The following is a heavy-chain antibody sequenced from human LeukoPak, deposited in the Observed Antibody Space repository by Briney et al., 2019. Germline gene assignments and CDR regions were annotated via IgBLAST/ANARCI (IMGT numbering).Heavy chain of an antibody. CDR1: GGSINNYY. Sequence: SETLSLTCTVSGGSINNYYWSWIRQSAGEGLEWIGRIYTSGSTNYNPSLKSRLTMSVDTSKNQFSLKLSSVTAADTAVYYCAREISYYDSGASLVDYFDYWGQGTLVTVSS. D-gene: IGHD3-22*01. J-gene: IGHJ4*02. CDR3: AREISYYDSGASLVDYFDY. CDR2: IYTSGST. V-gene: IGHV4-4*07.